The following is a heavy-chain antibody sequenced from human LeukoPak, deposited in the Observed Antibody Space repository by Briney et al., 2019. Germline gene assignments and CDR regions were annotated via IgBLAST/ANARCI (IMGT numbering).Heavy chain of an antibody. J-gene: IGHJ4*02. Sequence: PGGSLRLSCAASGFTFSGYAMNWVRQAPGKGLEWVSAITNNGGSTYYADSVKGRFTISRDNSKNTLYLQMNGLRAEDTAIYYCAKDVHASSGYYLDYWGQGTLVTVSS. D-gene: IGHD3-22*01. V-gene: IGHV3-23*01. CDR2: ITNNGGST. CDR1: GFTFSGYA. CDR3: AKDVHASSGYYLDY.